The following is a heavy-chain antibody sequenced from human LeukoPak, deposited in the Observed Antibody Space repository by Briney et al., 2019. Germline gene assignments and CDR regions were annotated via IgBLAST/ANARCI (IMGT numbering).Heavy chain of an antibody. CDR2: IIGIVGRT. D-gene: IGHD5-24*01. CDR3: AKDYATDMATAPFDY. Sequence: GGSLRLSCAASGFTFSNYAMSWVRQAPGKGLEWVSVIIGIVGRTNYADSVKGRFTISRDNSKNTLYLQMNSLRAEDTAVYYCAKDYATDMATAPFDYWGQGTLVTVSS. V-gene: IGHV3-23*01. CDR1: GFTFSNYA. J-gene: IGHJ4*02.